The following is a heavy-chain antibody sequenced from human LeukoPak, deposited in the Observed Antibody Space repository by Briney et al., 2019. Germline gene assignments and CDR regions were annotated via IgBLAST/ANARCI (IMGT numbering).Heavy chain of an antibody. J-gene: IGHJ6*03. CDR2: INHSGST. Sequence: SETLSLTRAVYGGSFSGYYWSWIRHPPGKGLEWIGEINHSGSTNYNPSLKSRVTISVDTSKNPFSLKLSSVTAADTAVYYCARRPMARGGNYMDVWGKGTTVTVSS. D-gene: IGHD3-10*01. V-gene: IGHV4-34*01. CDR3: ARRPMARGGNYMDV. CDR1: GGSFSGYY.